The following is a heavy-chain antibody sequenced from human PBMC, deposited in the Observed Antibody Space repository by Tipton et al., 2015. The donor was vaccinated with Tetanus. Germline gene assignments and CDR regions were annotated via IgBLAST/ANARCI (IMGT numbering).Heavy chain of an antibody. J-gene: IGHJ6*02. Sequence: TLSLTCTVSGGSINSYYWSWVRQPPGKGLEWIAYIHYSGRTNYNPSLKSRVTISVDTSKNQFSLKLSSVTAADTAVYYCARDRSITIFGVVPINYYYGMDVWGQGTTVTVSS. CDR1: GGSINSYY. CDR2: IHYSGRT. V-gene: IGHV4-59*01. CDR3: ARDRSITIFGVVPINYYYGMDV. D-gene: IGHD3-3*01.